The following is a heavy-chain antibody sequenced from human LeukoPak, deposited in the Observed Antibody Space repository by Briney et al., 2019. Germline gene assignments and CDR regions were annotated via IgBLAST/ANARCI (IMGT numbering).Heavy chain of an antibody. J-gene: IGHJ4*02. CDR3: ARERRFWSGYYFDY. V-gene: IGHV4-4*02. Sequence: PSGTLSLTCAVFGGSIINSNWWSWVRQPPGKGLEWIGYIYYSGSTYYNPSLKSRVTISVDTSKNQFSLKLSSVTAADTAVYYCARERRFWSGYYFDYWGQGTLVTVSS. CDR1: GGSIINSNW. D-gene: IGHD3-3*01. CDR2: IYYSGST.